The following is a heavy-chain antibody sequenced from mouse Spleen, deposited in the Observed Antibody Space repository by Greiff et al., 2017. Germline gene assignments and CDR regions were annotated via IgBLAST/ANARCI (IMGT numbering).Heavy chain of an antibody. CDR2: INPNNGGT. D-gene: IGHD2-12*01. CDR1: GYTFTDYY. Sequence: EVQLQQSGPELVKPGASVKISCKASGYTFTDYYMNWVKQSHGKSLEWIGDINPNNGGTSYNQKFKGKATLTVDKSSSTAYMELRSLTSEDSAVYYCARGGAYYSYYSYSWFAYWGQGTLVTVSA. J-gene: IGHJ3*01. V-gene: IGHV1-26*01. CDR3: ARGGAYYSYYSYSWFAY.